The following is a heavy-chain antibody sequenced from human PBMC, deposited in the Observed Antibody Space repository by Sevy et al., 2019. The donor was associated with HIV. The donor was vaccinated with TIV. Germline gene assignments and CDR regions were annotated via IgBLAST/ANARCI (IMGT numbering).Heavy chain of an antibody. J-gene: IGHJ6*02. Sequence: GGSLRLSCVASGFSFRSYWMTWVRQAPGKGLEWVANINQEGSEKYYVDSVKGRFTISRDNAKNSLYLQINSLRVEDTAVYYCVRAGSYGDTYFYDYGMDVWGQRTTVTVSS. D-gene: IGHD3-16*01. CDR1: GFSFRSYW. V-gene: IGHV3-7*01. CDR3: VRAGSYGDTYFYDYGMDV. CDR2: INQEGSEK.